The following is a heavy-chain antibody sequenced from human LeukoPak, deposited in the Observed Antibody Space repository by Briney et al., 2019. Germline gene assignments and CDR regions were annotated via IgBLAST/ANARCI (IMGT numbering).Heavy chain of an antibody. CDR3: ATGRGYCSGGSCYNWFDP. Sequence: PGGSLRLSCAASGFTFSSYAMSWVRQAPGKGLEWVSRIGVSAGSTYYADSVRGRFTISRDNSKNTLYLQMNSLRAEDTAVYYCATGRGYCSGGSCYNWFDPWGQGTLVTVSS. V-gene: IGHV3-23*01. D-gene: IGHD2-15*01. J-gene: IGHJ5*02. CDR1: GFTFSSYA. CDR2: IGVSAGST.